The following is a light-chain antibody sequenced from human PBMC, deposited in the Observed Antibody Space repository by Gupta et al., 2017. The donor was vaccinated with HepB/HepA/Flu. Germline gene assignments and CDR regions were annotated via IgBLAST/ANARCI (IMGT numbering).Light chain of an antibody. CDR3: QAWDSSTAV. V-gene: IGLV3-1*01. J-gene: IGLJ2*01. CDR1: KLGDKY. CDR2: QDS. Sequence: SYELTQPPSVSVFPGPTASIPCSGDKLGDKYACWYQQKPGQSPVLVIYQDSKRPSGIPERFSGSNSGNTATLTISGTQAMDEADYYCQAWDSSTAVFGGGTKLTVL.